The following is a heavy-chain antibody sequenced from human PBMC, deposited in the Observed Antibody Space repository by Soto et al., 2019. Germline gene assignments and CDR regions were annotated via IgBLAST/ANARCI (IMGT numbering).Heavy chain of an antibody. Sequence: GGSLRLSCAASGFTFRSYTMHWIRQAPGKGLEWVAVISYDGGNKYYADSVKGRFTISRDNSKNTLSLQMNSLRAEDTAVYYCARGPIAKDLGPFDYWGQGTLVTVSS. CDR3: ARGPIAKDLGPFDY. CDR1: GFTFRSYT. CDR2: ISYDGGNK. J-gene: IGHJ4*02. V-gene: IGHV3-30-3*01.